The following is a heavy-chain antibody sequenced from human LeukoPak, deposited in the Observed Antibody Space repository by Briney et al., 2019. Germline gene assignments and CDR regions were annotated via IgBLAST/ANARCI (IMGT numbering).Heavy chain of an antibody. CDR3: ARASVVVVAATRGPFDY. J-gene: IGHJ4*02. CDR1: GFTFSSYW. Sequence: QPGGSLRLSCAASGFTFSSYWMHWVHQAPGKGLVWVSRINSDGSSTSYADSVKGRFTISRDNAKNTLYLQMNSLRAEDTAVYYCARASVVVVAATRGPFDYWGQGTLVTVSS. D-gene: IGHD2-15*01. CDR2: INSDGSST. V-gene: IGHV3-74*01.